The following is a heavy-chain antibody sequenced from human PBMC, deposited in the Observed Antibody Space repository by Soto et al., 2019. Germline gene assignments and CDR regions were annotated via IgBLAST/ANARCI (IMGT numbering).Heavy chain of an antibody. V-gene: IGHV3-7*01. CDR1: GFTFSDYY. J-gene: IGHJ4*02. Sequence: GGSLRLSCAASGFTFSDYYMTWVRQAPGKGLEWVANINQDGSVKTYLDSMKGRLTISRDNAQDSLYLQMDSLRAEDTAVYYCARDPGFGALDYWGQGTLVTVSS. CDR2: INQDGSVK. CDR3: ARDPGFGALDY. D-gene: IGHD3-10*01.